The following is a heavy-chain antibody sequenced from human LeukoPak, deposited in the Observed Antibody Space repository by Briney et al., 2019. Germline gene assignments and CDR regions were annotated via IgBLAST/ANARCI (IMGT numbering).Heavy chain of an antibody. Sequence: SETLPLTCTVSGGSISSYYWSWIRQPPGKGLEWIGYIYYSGSTNYNPSLKSRVTISVDTSKNQFSLKLSSVTAADTAVYYCARATYYYDSSGESGFDPWGQGTLVTVSS. CDR3: ARATYYYDSSGESGFDP. J-gene: IGHJ5*02. CDR2: IYYSGST. V-gene: IGHV4-59*01. D-gene: IGHD3-22*01. CDR1: GGSISSYY.